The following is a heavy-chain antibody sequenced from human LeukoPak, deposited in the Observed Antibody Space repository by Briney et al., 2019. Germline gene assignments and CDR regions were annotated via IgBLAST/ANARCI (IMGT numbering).Heavy chain of an antibody. CDR1: GGSISSYY. V-gene: IGHV4-59*08. J-gene: IGHJ6*03. CDR3: ARAQSRYYYYMDV. Sequence: SETLSLTCTVSGGSISSYYWSWIRQPPGKGLEWIGYIYYSGSTNYNPSLKSRVTISVDTSKNQFSLKLSSVTAADTAVYYCARAQSRYYYYMDVWGKGTTVTVSS. CDR2: IYYSGST.